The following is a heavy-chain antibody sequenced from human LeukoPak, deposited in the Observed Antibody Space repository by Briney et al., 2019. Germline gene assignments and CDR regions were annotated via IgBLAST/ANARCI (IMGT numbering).Heavy chain of an antibody. Sequence: GGSLRLSCATSGFTFRTYSMTWVRQAPGKGLEWVSSIGGGTSYIHYSDSVKGRFTISRDNAQNSLYLQMNSLRTEDTAVYHCSRDGKEGDNSAFDIWGQGTMVTVSS. D-gene: IGHD3-22*01. J-gene: IGHJ3*02. CDR3: SRDGKEGDNSAFDI. V-gene: IGHV3-21*04. CDR2: IGGGTSYI. CDR1: GFTFRTYS.